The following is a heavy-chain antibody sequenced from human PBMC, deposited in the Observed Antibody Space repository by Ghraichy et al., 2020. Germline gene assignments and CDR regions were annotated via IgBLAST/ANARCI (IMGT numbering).Heavy chain of an antibody. CDR3: ARGGGGSYPNYYYYGMDV. J-gene: IGHJ6*02. CDR2: ISAYNGNT. Sequence: ASVKVSCKASGYTFTSYGISWVRQAPGQGLEWMGWISAYNGNTNYAQKLQGRVTMTTDTSTSTAYMELRSLRSGDTAVYYCARGGGGSYPNYYYYGMDVWGQGTTVTVSS. D-gene: IGHD1-26*01. V-gene: IGHV1-18*01. CDR1: GYTFTSYG.